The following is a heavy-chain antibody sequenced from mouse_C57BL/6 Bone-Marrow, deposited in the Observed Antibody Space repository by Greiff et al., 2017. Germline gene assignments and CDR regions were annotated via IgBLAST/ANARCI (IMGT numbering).Heavy chain of an antibody. D-gene: IGHD1-1*01. J-gene: IGHJ1*03. CDR2: IYPRSGNT. CDR3: ARGDYYGSSYGVGWYFDV. V-gene: IGHV1-81*01. Sequence: VQLQQSGAELARPGASVKLSCKASGYTFTSYGISWVKQRTGQGLEWIGEIYPRSGNTYYNEKFKGKATLTADKSSSTAYMELRSLTSEDSAVYFCARGDYYGSSYGVGWYFDVWGTGTTVTVSS. CDR1: GYTFTSYG.